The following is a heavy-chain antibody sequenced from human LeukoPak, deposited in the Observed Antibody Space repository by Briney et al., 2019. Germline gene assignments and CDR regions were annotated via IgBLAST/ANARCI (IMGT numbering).Heavy chain of an antibody. Sequence: SETLSLTCTVSGGSINSGGYYWTWIRQPPGEGLEWIAYFSHSGSTFYNPSLKSRVTISLDTSKNQFSLNLRSVTAADTAVYYCAREGRTTVTTTSNWGQGTLVTVSS. D-gene: IGHD4-17*01. CDR1: GGSINSGGYY. J-gene: IGHJ4*02. V-gene: IGHV4-30-2*01. CDR2: FSHSGST. CDR3: AREGRTTVTTTSN.